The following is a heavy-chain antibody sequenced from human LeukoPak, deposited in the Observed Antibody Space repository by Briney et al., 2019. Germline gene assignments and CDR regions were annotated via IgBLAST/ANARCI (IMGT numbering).Heavy chain of an antibody. D-gene: IGHD2-15*01. Sequence: PGGSLRLSCAASGFTFSSYAMHWVRQAPGKGLEWVAVISYDGSKKYYADSVKGRFTISRDNSKSTLHLQMNSLRTEDTALYYCAKDRPLGSNTMDYWGQGTLVTVSS. CDR2: ISYDGSKK. CDR3: AKDRPLGSNTMDY. J-gene: IGHJ4*02. CDR1: GFTFSSYA. V-gene: IGHV3-30*18.